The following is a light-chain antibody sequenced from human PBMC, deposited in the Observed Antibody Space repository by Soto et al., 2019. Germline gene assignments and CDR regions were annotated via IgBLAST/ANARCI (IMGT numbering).Light chain of an antibody. CDR3: GTWDSSLSAYV. V-gene: IGLV1-51*01. J-gene: IGLJ1*01. Sequence: QSVLTQAPSVSAAPGQKVTISCSGGSFNIGKNYVSWYQQLLPGTAPKLLIYDSNKRPSGIPDRFSGSKSGTSGTLDITGLQTGDEADYFCGTWDSSLSAYVFGTGTKVTVL. CDR2: DSN. CDR1: SFNIGKNY.